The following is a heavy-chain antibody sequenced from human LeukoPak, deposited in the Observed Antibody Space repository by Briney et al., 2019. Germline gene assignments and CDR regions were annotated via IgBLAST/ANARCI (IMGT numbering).Heavy chain of an antibody. Sequence: SETLSLTCTVSGGSISSGGYYWSWIRQHPGKGLEWIGYIYYSGSTYYNPSLKSRVTISVDTSKNQFSLKLSSVTAADTALYYCARHGGTMFQHWGQGTLVTVSS. CDR3: ARHGGTMFQH. CDR2: IYYSGST. CDR1: GGSISSGGYY. V-gene: IGHV4-31*03. J-gene: IGHJ1*01. D-gene: IGHD2-15*01.